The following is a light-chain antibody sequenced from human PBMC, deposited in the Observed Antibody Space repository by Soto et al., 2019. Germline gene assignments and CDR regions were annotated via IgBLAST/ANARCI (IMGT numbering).Light chain of an antibody. CDR2: KAS. J-gene: IGKJ1*01. Sequence: DIQMTQSPSALSGPVGDRVTITCRASQTISSWLAWYQQKPGKAPKLLIYKASTLKSGVPSRFSGSGSGTEFTLTISSLQPDDFATYYCQHYKSYSEAFGQGTKVDIK. V-gene: IGKV1-5*03. CDR1: QTISSW. CDR3: QHYKSYSEA.